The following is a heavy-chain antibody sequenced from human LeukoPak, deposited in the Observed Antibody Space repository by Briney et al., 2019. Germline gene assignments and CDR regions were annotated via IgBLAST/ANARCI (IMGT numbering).Heavy chain of an antibody. D-gene: IGHD6-13*01. Sequence: TSETLSLTCAVSGGSISSSNWWSWVRQPPGEGLEWIGEIYHSGSTNYNPSLKSRVTISVDRSKNQFSLKLSSVTAADTAVYYCARDDGYSSSSFDYWGQGTLVTVSS. CDR2: IYHSGST. CDR3: ARDDGYSSSSFDY. CDR1: GGSISSSNW. J-gene: IGHJ4*02. V-gene: IGHV4-4*02.